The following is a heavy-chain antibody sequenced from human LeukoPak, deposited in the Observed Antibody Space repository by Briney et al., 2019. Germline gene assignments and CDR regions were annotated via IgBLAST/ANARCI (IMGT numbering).Heavy chain of an antibody. CDR1: GGSISSYY. CDR2: IYYSGST. Sequence: PSETLSLTCTVSGGSISSYYWSWIRQPPGKGLEWIGYIYYSGSTNYNPSLKSRVTLSVDTSKNQFSLKLSSVTAADTAVYYCARADYGDYGYYFDYWGQGTLVTVSS. V-gene: IGHV4-59*08. D-gene: IGHD4-17*01. CDR3: ARADYGDYGYYFDY. J-gene: IGHJ4*02.